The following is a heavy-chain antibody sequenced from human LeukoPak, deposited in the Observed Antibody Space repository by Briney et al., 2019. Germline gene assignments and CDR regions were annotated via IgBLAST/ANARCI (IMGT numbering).Heavy chain of an antibody. D-gene: IGHD3-3*01. J-gene: IGHJ4*02. CDR1: GFTFSSYW. Sequence: GGSLRLSCAASGFTFSSYWMSWVRQAPGKGLEWVANIKQDGSEKYYVDSVKGRFTISRDNAKNSLYLQMNSLRAEDTAVYYCASLNCDFWSGYLYFDYWGQGTQVTVSS. CDR2: IKQDGSEK. CDR3: ASLNCDFWSGYLYFDY. V-gene: IGHV3-7*01.